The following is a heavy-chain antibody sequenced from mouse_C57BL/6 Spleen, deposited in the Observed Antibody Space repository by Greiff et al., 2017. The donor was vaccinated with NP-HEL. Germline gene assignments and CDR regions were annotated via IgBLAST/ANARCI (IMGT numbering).Heavy chain of an antibody. V-gene: IGHV1-82*01. D-gene: IGHD1-1*01. Sequence: QVQLQQSGPELVKPGASVKISCKASGYAFSSSWMNWVKQRPGQGLEWIGRIYPGDGDTNYNGKFKGKATLTADKSSSTAYMQLSSLTSEDSAVYFCARKSPHYYGSLDYWGQGTTLTVSS. J-gene: IGHJ2*01. CDR3: ARKSPHYYGSLDY. CDR2: IYPGDGDT. CDR1: GYAFSSSW.